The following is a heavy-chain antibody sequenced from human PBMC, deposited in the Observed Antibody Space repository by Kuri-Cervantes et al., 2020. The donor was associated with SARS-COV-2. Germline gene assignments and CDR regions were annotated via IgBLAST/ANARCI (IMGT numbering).Heavy chain of an antibody. CDR1: GGSISSSSYY. V-gene: IGHV4-39*07. Sequence: ESLKISCTVSGGSISSSSYYWGWIRQPPGKGLEWIGSIYHSGSTYYNPSLKSRVTISVDTSKNQFSLKLSSVTAADTAVYYCARPDWSGPAYYFDYWGQGTLVTVSS. CDR3: ARPDWSGPAYYFDY. D-gene: IGHD3-3*01. J-gene: IGHJ4*02. CDR2: IYHSGST.